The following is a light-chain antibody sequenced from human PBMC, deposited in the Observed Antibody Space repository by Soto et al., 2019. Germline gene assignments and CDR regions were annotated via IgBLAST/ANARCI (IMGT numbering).Light chain of an antibody. CDR2: DAS. V-gene: IGKV3-20*01. CDR3: QQYGSSPWT. Sequence: EIVMTQSPATLSLSAGERATLSCRASQTIDNTLAWYQRKPGQAPRLLIYDASSRATGIPDRFSGSGSGTDFTVTISRLEPEDFAVYYCQQYGSSPWTFGQGTKVDIK. J-gene: IGKJ1*01. CDR1: QTIDNT.